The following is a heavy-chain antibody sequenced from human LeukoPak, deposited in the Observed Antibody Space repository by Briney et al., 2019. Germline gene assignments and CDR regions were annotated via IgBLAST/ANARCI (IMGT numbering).Heavy chain of an antibody. CDR2: ITSSSSAK. Sequence: PGGSLRLSCVASGFTFSTYSMNWVRQAPGVGLEWVSYITSSSSAKYYADSVKGRFTISRDNAENSLYLQMTSLRAEDTAVYYCTRDQEGSDYWGQGTLVTVSS. V-gene: IGHV3-48*01. CDR3: TRDQEGSDY. CDR1: GFTFSTYS. J-gene: IGHJ4*02.